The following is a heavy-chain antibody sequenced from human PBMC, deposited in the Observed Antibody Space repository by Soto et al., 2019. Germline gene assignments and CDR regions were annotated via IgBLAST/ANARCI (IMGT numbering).Heavy chain of an antibody. V-gene: IGHV3-48*03. CDR1: GFTFSSYE. Sequence: PRGSLRLSCSASGFTFSSYEMNWFRQAPGKGLEWVSYISSSGSTIYYADSVKGRFTISRDNAKNSLYLQMNSLRAEDTAVYYCARDPYSLYYFDYWGQGTLVTVSS. D-gene: IGHD4-4*01. J-gene: IGHJ4*02. CDR2: ISSSGSTI. CDR3: ARDPYSLYYFDY.